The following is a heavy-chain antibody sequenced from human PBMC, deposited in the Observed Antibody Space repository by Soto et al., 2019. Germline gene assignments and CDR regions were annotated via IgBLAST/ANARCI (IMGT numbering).Heavy chain of an antibody. CDR3: VTRSRGLQSSPPRLDS. V-gene: IGHV3-23*01. CDR2: ISGSGSIT. CDR1: GLTFSGYG. Sequence: EVQLLESGGGLVRPGGPLRLSCAASGLTFSGYGMSWVRQAPGTGLEWVSAISGSGSITYYADPVRGRLPISRDDSKTILFLQMNSLRAEDTAVYYCVTRSRGLQSSPPRLDSWGQGTLVTVSS. J-gene: IGHJ4*02. D-gene: IGHD4-4*01.